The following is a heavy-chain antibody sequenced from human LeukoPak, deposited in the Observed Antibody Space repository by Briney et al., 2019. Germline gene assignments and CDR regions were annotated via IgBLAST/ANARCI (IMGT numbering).Heavy chain of an antibody. CDR3: ARSSLRSSGWYDFDY. J-gene: IGHJ4*02. CDR1: GFTFSDYY. Sequence: PGGSLRLSCAAPGFTFSDYYMSWIRQAPGKGLEWVSYISSSGSTIYYADSVKGRFTISRDNAKNSLYLQMNSLRAEDTAVYYCARSSLRSSGWYDFDYWGQGTLVTVSS. CDR2: ISSSGSTI. V-gene: IGHV3-11*01. D-gene: IGHD6-19*01.